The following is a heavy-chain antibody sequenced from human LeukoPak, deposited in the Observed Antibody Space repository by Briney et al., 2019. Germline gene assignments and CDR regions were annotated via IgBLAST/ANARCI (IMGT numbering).Heavy chain of an antibody. J-gene: IGHJ4*02. CDR3: ARDPFPNDFWSGYPDY. Sequence: GGSLRLSCAASGFTFSSYVMHWVRQAPGKGLEWVAVISYDGSNKYYADSVKGRFTISRDNSKNTLYVQMNSLRAEDTAVYYCARDPFPNDFWSGYPDYWGQGTLVTVSS. V-gene: IGHV3-30-3*01. CDR1: GFTFSSYV. D-gene: IGHD3-3*01. CDR2: ISYDGSNK.